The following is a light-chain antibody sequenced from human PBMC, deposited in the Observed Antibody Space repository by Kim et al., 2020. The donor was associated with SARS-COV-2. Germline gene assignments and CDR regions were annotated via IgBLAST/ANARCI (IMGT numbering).Light chain of an antibody. CDR2: SAS. J-gene: IGKJ4*01. CDR3: QQYNSWPLT. V-gene: IGKV3-15*01. Sequence: VSPGERATLACRASQSVGNHLAWYQQKPGQAPRLLIYSASTRATGVPGRFSGSGSGTEFTLTISSLQSEDFVVYYCQQYNSWPLTFGGGTKVDIK. CDR1: QSVGNH.